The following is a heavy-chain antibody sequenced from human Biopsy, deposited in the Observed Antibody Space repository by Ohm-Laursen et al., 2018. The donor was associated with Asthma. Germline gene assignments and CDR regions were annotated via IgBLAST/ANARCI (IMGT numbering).Heavy chain of an antibody. J-gene: IGHJ4*02. V-gene: IGHV3-23*01. CDR1: EFPFSSYA. CDR3: ARDRGIAAAGTEFDY. Sequence: GSLRLSCAASEFPFSSYAMNWVRQAPGKGLEWVSSISGNGDNTHYSDSVQGRFIISRDNSKNTLYLQMNSLRAEDTAVYYCARDRGIAAAGTEFDYWGQGTLVTVSS. D-gene: IGHD6-13*01. CDR2: ISGNGDNT.